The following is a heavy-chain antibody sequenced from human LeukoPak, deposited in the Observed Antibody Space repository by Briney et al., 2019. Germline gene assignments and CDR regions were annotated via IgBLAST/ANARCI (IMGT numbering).Heavy chain of an antibody. CDR2: INHSGST. CDR3: ARGRDFWSGYLRYYYMDV. CDR1: GGSFSGYY. J-gene: IGHJ6*03. V-gene: IGHV4-34*01. Sequence: SETLSLTCAVYGGSFSGYYWSWIRQPPGKGLEWIGEINHSGSTNYNPSLKSRVTISVDTSKNQFSLKLSSVTAADTAVYYCARGRDFWSGYLRYYYMDVWGKGTTVTVSS. D-gene: IGHD3-3*01.